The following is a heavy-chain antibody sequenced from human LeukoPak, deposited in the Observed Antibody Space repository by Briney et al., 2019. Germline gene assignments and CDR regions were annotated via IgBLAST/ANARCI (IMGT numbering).Heavy chain of an antibody. D-gene: IGHD3-16*01. CDR1: GFTVSSNY. CDR2: IYSGGST. CDR3: ARYLGGRNAFDI. J-gene: IGHJ3*02. V-gene: IGHV3-66*01. Sequence: GGSLRLSCATSGFTVSSNYMSWVRQAPGKGLEWVSVIYSGGSTYYADSVKGRFTISRDNSKNTLYLQMNNLRAEDTAAYYCARYLGGRNAFDIWGQGTMVTVSS.